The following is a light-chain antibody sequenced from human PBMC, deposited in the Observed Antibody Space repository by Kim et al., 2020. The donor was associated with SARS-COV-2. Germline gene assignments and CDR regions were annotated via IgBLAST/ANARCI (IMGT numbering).Light chain of an antibody. Sequence: QSVLTQPPSVSGAPGERVTISCTGPSSIVGAGYAVHWYQQLPGTAPKLLIHSNNKRASGVPDRFSASRSGTSASLATLAISGLREEDDGYYYCQSFDGHVVFGAGTQLTVL. V-gene: IGLV1-40*01. CDR1: SSIVGAGYA. CDR2: SNN. J-gene: IGLJ2*01. CDR3: QSFDGHVV.